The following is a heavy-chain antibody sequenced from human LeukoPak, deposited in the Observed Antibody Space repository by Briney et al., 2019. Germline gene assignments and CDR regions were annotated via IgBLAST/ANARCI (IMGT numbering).Heavy chain of an antibody. CDR1: GGSFSGYY. Sequence: PSETLSLTCAVYGGSFSGYYWGWIRQPPGKGLEWIGTIYYSGSTYYNPSLKSRVTISVDSSKNQFSLTLSSVTAADTAVYYCARHSGHGYNLTPFDYWGQGTPVTVSS. CDR2: IYYSGST. CDR3: ARHSGHGYNLTPFDY. V-gene: IGHV4-34*01. J-gene: IGHJ4*02. D-gene: IGHD5-24*01.